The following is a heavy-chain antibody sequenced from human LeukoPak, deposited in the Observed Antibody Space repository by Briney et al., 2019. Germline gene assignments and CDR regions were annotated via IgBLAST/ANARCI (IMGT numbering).Heavy chain of an antibody. V-gene: IGHV3-48*01. Sequence: GGSLRLSCAASGFTFSSYSMNWVRQAPGEGLEWVSYISSSSSTIYYADSVKGRFTISRDNAKNSLYLQMNSLRAEDTAVYYCARDNLYGDYNFDYWGQGTLVTVSS. D-gene: IGHD4-17*01. CDR3: ARDNLYGDYNFDY. CDR1: GFTFSSYS. CDR2: ISSSSSTI. J-gene: IGHJ4*02.